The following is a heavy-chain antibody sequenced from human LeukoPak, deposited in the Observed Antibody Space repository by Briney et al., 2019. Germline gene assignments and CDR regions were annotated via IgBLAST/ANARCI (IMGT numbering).Heavy chain of an antibody. CDR3: AKDAERYGSGSYYVGY. CDR2: ISGSGGST. CDR1: GFTFSSYA. V-gene: IGHV3-23*01. D-gene: IGHD3-10*01. J-gene: IGHJ4*02. Sequence: PGGSLRLSCAASGFTFSSYAMSWVRQAPGKGLEWVSAISGSGGSTYYADSVKGRFTISRDNSKNTLYLQMNSLRAEDTAVYYCAKDAERYGSGSYYVGYWGQGTLVTVSS.